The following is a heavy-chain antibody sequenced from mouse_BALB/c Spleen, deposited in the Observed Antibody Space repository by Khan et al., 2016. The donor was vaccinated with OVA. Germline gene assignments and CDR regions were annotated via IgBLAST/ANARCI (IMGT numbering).Heavy chain of an antibody. CDR1: GYSITSDYA. CDR3: SRSVTITTVVATDFDY. CDR2: ISYSGRT. J-gene: IGHJ2*01. D-gene: IGHD1-1*01. V-gene: IGHV3-2*02. Sequence: EVQLQESGPGLVKPSQSLSLTCTVTGYSITSDYAWNWIRQFPGNKLEWMGDISYSGRTSYNPSLTSRISITRDTSKNQFFLQLNSVTTEDTATXYCSRSVTITTVVATDFDYWGHGTPRTITS.